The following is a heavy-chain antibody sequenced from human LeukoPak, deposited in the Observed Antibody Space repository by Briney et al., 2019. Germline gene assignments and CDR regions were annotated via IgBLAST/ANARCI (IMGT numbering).Heavy chain of an antibody. CDR2: INPISGGT. V-gene: IGHV1-2*02. D-gene: IGHD2-2*01. CDR1: GYTFTGYY. Sequence: ASVKVSCKASGYTFTGYYMHWGRQAPGQGLEWMGWINPISGGTVYAQKFQGRVTMTRDTSITTAYMELTRLTSDDTAVYYCARYCSSTSCYSDYWGQGTLVTVSS. J-gene: IGHJ4*02. CDR3: ARYCSSTSCYSDY.